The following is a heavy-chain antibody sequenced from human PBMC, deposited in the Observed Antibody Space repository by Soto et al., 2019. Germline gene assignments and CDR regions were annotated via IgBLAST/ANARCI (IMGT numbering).Heavy chain of an antibody. CDR1: GFSFSFWT. Sequence: EVQLVESGGGLVKPGGSLRLSCAASGFSFSFWTMTWVRQAPGKGLEWVSSISSGGTYIYYADSVKGRFTISRDNAKNSLYLHMSSLRAEDTAVYYCARGWKDFKTDFWSQGTLVTVSS. CDR3: ARGWKDFKTDF. D-gene: IGHD1-1*01. CDR2: ISSGGTYI. V-gene: IGHV3-21*02. J-gene: IGHJ4*02.